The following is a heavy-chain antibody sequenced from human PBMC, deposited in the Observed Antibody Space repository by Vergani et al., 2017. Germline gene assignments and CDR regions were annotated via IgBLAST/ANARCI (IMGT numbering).Heavy chain of an antibody. CDR3: ARHDSGHYDASYYGLDV. CDR1: GGSISSSSHF. D-gene: IGHD3-16*01. V-gene: IGHV4-39*01. J-gene: IGHJ6*02. CDR2: IYYTGSA. Sequence: QLQLHKSGPGLVKPSETLSLTCTLSGGSISSSSHFWGWLRQTPGKGLEWIGSIYYTGSAYYNPSLKSRVSISVDASKNQFSLKLSSVTAAVSAVYYCARHDSGHYDASYYGLDVWGQGTTVTVFS.